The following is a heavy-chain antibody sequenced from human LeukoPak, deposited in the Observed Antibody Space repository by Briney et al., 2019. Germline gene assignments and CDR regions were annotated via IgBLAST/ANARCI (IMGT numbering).Heavy chain of an antibody. CDR1: GGSISSGGYS. CDR2: IYHSGST. Sequence: PSETLSLTCAVSGGSISSGGYSWSWIRQPPGKGLEWIGYIYHSGSTYYNPSLKSRVTISVDRSKNQFSLKLSTVTAADTAVYYCARVLGSSSPGRIGLNYYYMDVWGKGTTVTVSS. J-gene: IGHJ6*03. D-gene: IGHD6-6*01. CDR3: ARVLGSSSPGRIGLNYYYMDV. V-gene: IGHV4-30-2*01.